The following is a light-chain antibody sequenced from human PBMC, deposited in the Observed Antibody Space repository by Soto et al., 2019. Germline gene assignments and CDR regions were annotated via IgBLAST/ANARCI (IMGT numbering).Light chain of an antibody. CDR3: QQYNNWPPIT. CDR2: GAS. Sequence: MVVTQSPATLSVSPEEGATLSCLTSQSVSSNLAWYQQKPGQAPRLLIYGASTRATGIPARFSGSGSGTEFTLTISSLQSEDFAVYYCQQYNNWPPITFGQGTRLEIK. CDR1: QSVSSN. V-gene: IGKV3-15*01. J-gene: IGKJ5*01.